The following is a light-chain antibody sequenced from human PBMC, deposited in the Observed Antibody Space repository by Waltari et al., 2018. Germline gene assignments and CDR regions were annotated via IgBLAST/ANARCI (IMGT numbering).Light chain of an antibody. CDR2: RDD. J-gene: IGLJ3*02. CDR3: AAWDDSLSCWV. CDR1: SSNVGRSY. V-gene: IGLV1-47*01. Sequence: QSVLTQPPSASGTPGQRVTISCSGRSSNVGRSYVYWYQHLPGAAPKVLMFRDDERASGIPDRFSGSKSGTSASLAISGLRSEDEADYYCAAWDDSLSCWVFGGGTKLTVL.